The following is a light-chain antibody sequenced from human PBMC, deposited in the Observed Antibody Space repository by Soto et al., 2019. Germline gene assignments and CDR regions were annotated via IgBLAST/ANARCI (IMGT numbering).Light chain of an antibody. CDR2: DVN. CDR1: SSDVGGYNF. J-gene: IGLJ2*01. Sequence: QSALTQPASVSGSPGQSITISCTGTSSDVGGYNFVSWYQQHPGKAPRLMIFDVNNRPSGVSTRFSGSKSGNTASLTISGLQDEDEADYYCCSYSGSNTIVVFGGGTKLTVL. V-gene: IGLV2-14*03. CDR3: CSYSGSNTIVV.